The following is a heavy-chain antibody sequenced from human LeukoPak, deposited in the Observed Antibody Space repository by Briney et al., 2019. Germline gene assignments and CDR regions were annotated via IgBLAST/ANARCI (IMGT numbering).Heavy chain of an antibody. CDR3: AREGEAMAPPRAYYYMDV. V-gene: IGHV1-69*06. D-gene: IGHD5-18*01. CDR1: GGTFSSYA. Sequence: SVKVSCKASGGTFSSYAISWVRQAPGQGLEWMGGIIPIFGTANYAQKFQGRVTITADKSTSTAYMELSSLRSEDTAVYYCAREGEAMAPPRAYYYMDVWGKGTTVTVSS. CDR2: IIPIFGTA. J-gene: IGHJ6*03.